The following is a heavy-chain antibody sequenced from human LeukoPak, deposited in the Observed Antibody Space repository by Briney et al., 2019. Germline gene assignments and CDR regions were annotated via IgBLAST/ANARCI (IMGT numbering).Heavy chain of an antibody. CDR3: ARDFSTHHYFDY. CDR2: IKQDGSEK. D-gene: IGHD2/OR15-2a*01. J-gene: IGHJ4*02. CDR1: GFSFSTYY. V-gene: IGHV3-7*05. Sequence: GGSLRLSCAASGFSFSTYYVNWVRQAPGKGLEWVANIKQDGSEKYYVDSVKGRFTISRDNAKNSLYLQMNSLRAEDTAVYYCARDFSTHHYFDYWGQGTLVTVSS.